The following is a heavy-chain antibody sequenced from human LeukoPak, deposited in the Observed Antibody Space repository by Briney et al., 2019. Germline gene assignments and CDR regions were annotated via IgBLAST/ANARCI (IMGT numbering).Heavy chain of an antibody. CDR2: INWNGGST. CDR1: GFTFSSYW. Sequence: PGGSLRLSCAASGFTFSSYWMSWVRQAPGKGLEWVSGINWNGGSTGYADSVKGRFTISRDNAKNSLYLQMNSLRAEDTALYYCATSSGSYYKPLNYYYYYMDVWGKGTTVTVSS. J-gene: IGHJ6*03. V-gene: IGHV3-20*04. CDR3: ATSSGSYYKPLNYYYYYMDV. D-gene: IGHD3-10*01.